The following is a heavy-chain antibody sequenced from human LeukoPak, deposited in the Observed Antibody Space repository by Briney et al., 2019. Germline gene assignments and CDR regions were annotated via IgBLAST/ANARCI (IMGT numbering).Heavy chain of an antibody. CDR3: TTALTYYDILTDYYYYGMDV. J-gene: IGHJ6*02. D-gene: IGHD3-9*01. V-gene: IGHV3-15*01. CDR2: IKSKTDGGTT. CDR1: GFTFSSAW. Sequence: GGSLRLSCAASGFTFSSAWMSWVRQAPGKGLEWVGRIKSKTDGGTTDYAAPVKGRFTISRDDSKNTLYLQMNSLKTEDTAVYYCTTALTYYDILTDYYYYGMDVWGQGTTVTVSS.